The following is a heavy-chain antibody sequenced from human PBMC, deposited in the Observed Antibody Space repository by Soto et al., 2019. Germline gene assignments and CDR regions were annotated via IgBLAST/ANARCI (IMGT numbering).Heavy chain of an antibody. J-gene: IGHJ5*02. CDR1: GGSFSGYY. D-gene: IGHD2-15*01. Sequence: PSETLSLTCAVYGGSFSGYYWSWIRQPPGKGVEWIGYISYSGSTNYNPSLKSRVTISFDASKNEISLQVRSATAADAAVYYCARDLKEYCSDGKCNWFDPWGQGTLVTVSS. CDR3: ARDLKEYCSDGKCNWFDP. V-gene: IGHV4-59*01. CDR2: ISYSGST.